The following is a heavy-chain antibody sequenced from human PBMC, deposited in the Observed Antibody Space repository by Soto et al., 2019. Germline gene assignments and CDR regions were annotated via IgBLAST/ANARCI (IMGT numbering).Heavy chain of an antibody. V-gene: IGHV2-5*02. CDR1: GFSLSTSRGG. D-gene: IGHD2-15*01. J-gene: IGHJ1*01. CDR3: AHSPQEGIGGGKYFQH. Sequence: QITLKESGPTLVKPTQTLTLTCTFSGFSLSTSRGGVGWVRQPPGKALELRKFIYWDGDKRYSPSLKSRLTITKTTSKNQVVLTIPNMDPVDTATYYCAHSPQEGIGGGKYFQHWGQGTLVTVSS. CDR2: IYWDGDK.